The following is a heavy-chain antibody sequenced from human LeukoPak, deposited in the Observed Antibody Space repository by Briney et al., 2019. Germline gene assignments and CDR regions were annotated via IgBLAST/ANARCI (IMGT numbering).Heavy chain of an antibody. Sequence: ASVKVSCKASGGTFSSYAISWVRQAPGQGLEWMGRIIPILGIANYAQKFQGRVTITADKSTSTAYMELSSLRSEDTAVYYCARDSVTGSGSSSSDYWGQGTLVTVSS. J-gene: IGHJ4*02. CDR1: GGTFSSYA. CDR2: IIPILGIA. D-gene: IGHD3-10*01. CDR3: ARDSVTGSGSSSSDY. V-gene: IGHV1-69*04.